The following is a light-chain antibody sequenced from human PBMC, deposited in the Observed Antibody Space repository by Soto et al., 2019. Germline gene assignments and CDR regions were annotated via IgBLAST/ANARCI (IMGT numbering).Light chain of an antibody. CDR3: CAYADTFYV. V-gene: IGLV2-11*01. CDR1: SSDVGSYKD. J-gene: IGLJ1*01. CDR2: DVS. Sequence: ALTQPLSVSGSPGQSVTISCTGTSSDVGSYKDVSWYQHHPGKVPKLMIYDVSERPSGVPDRFSGSKSGNTASLTISGLQAEDEANYYCCAYADTFYVFGTGTKVTVL.